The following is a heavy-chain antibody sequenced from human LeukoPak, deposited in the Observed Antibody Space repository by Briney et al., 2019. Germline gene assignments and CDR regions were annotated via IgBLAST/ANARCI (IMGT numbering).Heavy chain of an antibody. V-gene: IGHV5-51*01. CDR1: GYSFTSYW. J-gene: IGHJ5*02. D-gene: IGHD3-10*01. CDR3: ARQTMVSSRGFDA. CDR2: IYPGDSDT. Sequence: GESLKISCKGSGYSFTSYWIGWVRQMPGKGLEWMGIIYPGDSDTRYSPYFQGQVTISADKSISTAYLQWSSLKAPDTAMYYCARQTMVSSRGFDAGSQATLVTV.